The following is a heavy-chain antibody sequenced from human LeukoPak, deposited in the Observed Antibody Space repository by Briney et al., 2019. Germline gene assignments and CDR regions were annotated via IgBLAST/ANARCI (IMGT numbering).Heavy chain of an antibody. CDR1: GFTFSSYD. D-gene: IGHD4-17*01. J-gene: IGHJ4*02. Sequence: GRSVRLSCAASGFTFSSYDMHWLRQAPGKGLEGVAVISYDGSNKYYADSVEGRFTISRDNSKNTLYLQMNSLRAEDTAVYYCARAPPVTTYYFDYWGRRTLVTVSS. CDR3: ARAPPVTTYYFDY. CDR2: ISYDGSNK. V-gene: IGHV3-30*03.